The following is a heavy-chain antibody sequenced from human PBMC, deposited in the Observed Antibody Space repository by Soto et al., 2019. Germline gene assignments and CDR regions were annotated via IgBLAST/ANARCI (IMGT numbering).Heavy chain of an antibody. CDR1: GASISGFY. Sequence: PSETLSLTCTVSGASISGFYWSWIRKSAGKGLEWLGRIYATGTTAYNPSLKSRVMMSVDTSKKQFSLKLRSVTAADTAVYYCVRDGTKTLRDWFDPWGQGISVTVSS. J-gene: IGHJ5*02. CDR2: IYATGTT. V-gene: IGHV4-4*07. D-gene: IGHD1-1*01. CDR3: VRDGTKTLRDWFDP.